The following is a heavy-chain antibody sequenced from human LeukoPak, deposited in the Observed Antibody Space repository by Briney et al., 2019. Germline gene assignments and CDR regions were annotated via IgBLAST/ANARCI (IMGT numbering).Heavy chain of an antibody. V-gene: IGHV3-72*01. CDR1: GGSFSGYY. D-gene: IGHD2-2*01. CDR2: TRNKADTYTT. J-gene: IGHJ4*02. Sequence: LSLTCAVYGGSFSGYYWSWIRQPPGKGLEWVGRTRNKADTYTTHYAASVEGRFTISRDDSKNSLYLQMNSLKTEDTAVYYCAHLGGVVTATTDFGYWGQGTLVTVSS. CDR3: AHLGGVVTATTDFGY.